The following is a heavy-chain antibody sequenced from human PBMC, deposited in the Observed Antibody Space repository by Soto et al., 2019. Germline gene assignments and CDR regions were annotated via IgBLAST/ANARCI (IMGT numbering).Heavy chain of an antibody. CDR1: GGSFDGYL. J-gene: IGHJ4*02. V-gene: IGHV4-34*01. D-gene: IGHD1-7*01. CDR3: ARGQPYNFNYNYFDY. CDR2: VHHTGRT. Sequence: PSETLSLTCTTSGGSFDGYLWSWIRQPPGKGLEWIGEVHHTGRTKFSPSLKSRVTISGDTSKKQVSLKLNSVTAADTAVYYCARGQPYNFNYNYFDYWGQGNPVTVSS.